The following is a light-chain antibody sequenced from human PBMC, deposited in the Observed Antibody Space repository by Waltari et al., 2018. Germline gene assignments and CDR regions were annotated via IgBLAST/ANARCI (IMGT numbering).Light chain of an antibody. CDR2: LNSDGSH. V-gene: IGLV4-69*01. Sequence: QLVLTQSPSASASLGASVKLTCTLSSGHSSYAIAWHQQQPEKGPRYLMKLNSDGSHSKGDGSPERFSAASSGAEGYLTISRLQSEDEADYYCQTWGTGIQVVGGGTKLTVL. CDR1: SGHSSYA. CDR3: QTWGTGIQV. J-gene: IGLJ3*02.